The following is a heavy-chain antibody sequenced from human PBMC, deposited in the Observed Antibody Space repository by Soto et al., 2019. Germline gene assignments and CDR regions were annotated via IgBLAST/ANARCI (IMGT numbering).Heavy chain of an antibody. V-gene: IGHV4-4*02. Sequence: SETLSLTCAVSCGSISSSNWWRWVRRPPGKGLEWIGEIYHSGSTNYNPSLKSRVTISVDKSKNQFSLKLSSVTAADTAVYYCARLYFCGCSCYSVGMDVWGQGTTVPVS. CDR2: IYHSGST. CDR3: ARLYFCGCSCYSVGMDV. D-gene: IGHD2-15*01. J-gene: IGHJ6*01. CDR1: CGSISSSNW.